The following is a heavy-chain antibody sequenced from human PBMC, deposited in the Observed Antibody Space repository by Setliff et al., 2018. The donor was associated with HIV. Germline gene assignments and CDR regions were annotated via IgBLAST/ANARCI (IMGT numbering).Heavy chain of an antibody. CDR1: GGSISSYC. CDR2: IFASGSS. V-gene: IGHV4-4*09. CDR3: ARRIDNSGSLPAKNWFDT. D-gene: IGHD3-10*01. Sequence: SETLSLTCTVSGGSISSYCWSWIRQPPGKGPEWIGYIFASGSSLYNPSLQSRVSISIDTSKNQFSLKLSSVTAADTAVYYCARRIDNSGSLPAKNWFDTWGQGRLVTVSS. J-gene: IGHJ5*02.